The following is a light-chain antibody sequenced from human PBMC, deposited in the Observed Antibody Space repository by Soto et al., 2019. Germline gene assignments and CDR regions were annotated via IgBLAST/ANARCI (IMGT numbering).Light chain of an antibody. CDR3: QKYNSAPRVT. CDR2: YTS. Sequence: EIVMTQSPATLSVSPGERATLSCRASQSVSTNLAWYQQKPGQAPRLLIYYTSTRAAGVPARFSASGSGTEFTLTISSLQSEDFAVYYCQKYNSAPRVTFGQGTRLEIK. J-gene: IGKJ5*01. V-gene: IGKV3-15*01. CDR1: QSVSTN.